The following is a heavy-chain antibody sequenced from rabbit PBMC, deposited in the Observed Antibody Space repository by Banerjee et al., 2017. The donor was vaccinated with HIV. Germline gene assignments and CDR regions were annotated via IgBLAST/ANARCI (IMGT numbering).Heavy chain of an antibody. CDR3: ARAAGYPAYFNL. Sequence: QDQLEESGGGLVKPEGSLTLTCTASGFSFSSGYDMCWVRQAPGKGLEWIACIYTSSGNTVYATWAKGRFTISKTSSTTVTLQMTSLTAADTATYFCARAAGYPAYFNLWGPGTLVTVS. V-gene: IGHV1S45*01. CDR1: GFSFSSGYD. J-gene: IGHJ4*01. CDR2: IYTSSGNT. D-gene: IGHD7-1*01.